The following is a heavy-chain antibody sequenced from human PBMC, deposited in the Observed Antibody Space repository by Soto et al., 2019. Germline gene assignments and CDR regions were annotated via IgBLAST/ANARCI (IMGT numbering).Heavy chain of an antibody. Sequence: ASVKVSCKASGYTFASYAISWMRRAPGQGLEWMGWISAYNGNTNYAQKLQGRVTMTTDTSTSTAYMELRSLRSDDTAVYYCARDPQPPDYWGQGTLVTVSS. J-gene: IGHJ4*02. CDR1: GYTFASYA. CDR3: ARDPQPPDY. V-gene: IGHV1-18*01. CDR2: ISAYNGNT.